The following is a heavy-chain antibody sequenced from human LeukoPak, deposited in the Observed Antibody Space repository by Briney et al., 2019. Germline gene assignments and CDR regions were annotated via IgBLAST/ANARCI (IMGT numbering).Heavy chain of an antibody. CDR1: GFTFSSYS. J-gene: IGHJ4*02. CDR3: AREKASGWSPQDQ. V-gene: IGHV3-21*01. CDR2: FTSGSRSI. Sequence: GGSLRLSCAASGFTFSSYSMTWVRQAPGKGLEWVSSFTSGSRSIYYADSVKGRFTISRDNAKKSLYLQVNSLRAEDTAVYYCAREKASGWSPQDQWGQGTLVTVSS. D-gene: IGHD6-19*01.